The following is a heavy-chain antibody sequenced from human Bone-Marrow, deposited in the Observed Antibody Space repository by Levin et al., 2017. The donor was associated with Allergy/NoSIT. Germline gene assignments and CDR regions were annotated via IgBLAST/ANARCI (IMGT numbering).Heavy chain of an antibody. CDR3: ARSDIDVVVVAADY. CDR1: GFTFSSYG. CDR2: IWYDGSNK. D-gene: IGHD2-15*01. J-gene: IGHJ4*02. V-gene: IGHV3-33*01. Sequence: GGSLRLSCAASGFTFSSYGMHWVRQAPGKGLEWVAVIWYDGSNKYYADSVKGRFTISRDNSKNTLYLQMNSLRAEDTAVYYCARSDIDVVVVAADYWGQGTLVTVSS.